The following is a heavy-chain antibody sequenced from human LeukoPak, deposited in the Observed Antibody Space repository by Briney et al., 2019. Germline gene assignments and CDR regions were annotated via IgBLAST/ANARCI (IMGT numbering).Heavy chain of an antibody. CDR3: AKALGGSGSNFDY. J-gene: IGHJ4*02. Sequence: GSLRLSCAASGFTFSSYSMNWVRQAPGKGLEWVSTISGSGGSTYYADSVKGRFTISRDNSKNTLYLQMNSLRAEDTAVYYCAKALGGSGSNFDYWGQGTLVTVSS. CDR2: ISGSGGST. CDR1: GFTFSSYS. D-gene: IGHD3-10*01. V-gene: IGHV3-23*01.